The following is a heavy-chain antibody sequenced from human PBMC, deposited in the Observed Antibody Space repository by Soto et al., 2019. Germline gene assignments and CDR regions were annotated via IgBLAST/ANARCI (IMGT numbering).Heavy chain of an antibody. D-gene: IGHD3-22*01. CDR3: ASSNICAGDYYDCGRYA. J-gene: IGHJ1*01. CDR2: IYYSGST. V-gene: IGHV4-59*01. CDR1: GGSISSYY. Sequence: LSLTCTVSGGSISSYYWSWIRQPPGKGLEWIGYIYYSGSTNYNPSLKSRVTISVDTSKNQFSLKLSSVTAADTAVYYCASSNICAGDYYDCGRYAWGRGTLVTVSS.